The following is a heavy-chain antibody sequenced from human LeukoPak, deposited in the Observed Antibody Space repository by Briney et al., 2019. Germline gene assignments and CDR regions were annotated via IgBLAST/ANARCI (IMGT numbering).Heavy chain of an antibody. D-gene: IGHD3-10*01. J-gene: IGHJ4*02. V-gene: IGHV3-7*02. Sequence: GGSLRLSCAPSGFTLRDYRTRSGRPAPGEGLGWVSNIKKDVRDKYYVDSVEGRFTISRDNTKNSLHLQMNTLRAEDTAVYFCAKAGYGSGSSSFDQWGQGTLVTVSS. CDR2: IKKDVRDK. CDR1: GFTLRDYR. CDR3: AKAGYGSGSSSFDQ.